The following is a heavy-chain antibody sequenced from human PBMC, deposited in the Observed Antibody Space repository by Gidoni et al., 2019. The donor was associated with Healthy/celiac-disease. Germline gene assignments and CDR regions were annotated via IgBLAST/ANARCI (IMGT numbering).Heavy chain of an antibody. Sequence: QVQLQESGPALVKPSATLSLTCAVSGYSISSGYYWGWIRQPPGKGLEWIGSIYHSGSTYYNPSLKSRVTISVDTSKNQFSLKLSSVTAADTAVYYCARAVVVAATIRYYFDYWGQGTLVTVSS. CDR1: GYSISSGYY. D-gene: IGHD2-15*01. CDR3: ARAVVVAATIRYYFDY. J-gene: IGHJ4*02. V-gene: IGHV4-38-2*01. CDR2: IYHSGST.